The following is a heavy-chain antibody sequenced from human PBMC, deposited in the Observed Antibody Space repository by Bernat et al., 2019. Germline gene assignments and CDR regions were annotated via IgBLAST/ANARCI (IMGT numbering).Heavy chain of an antibody. CDR3: ARDYGDYFPSYFDY. CDR2: LGGSNT. V-gene: IGHV3-23*04. D-gene: IGHD4-17*01. J-gene: IGHJ4*02. Sequence: EVQLVESGGGLVQPGGSLRLSCAASGFTFSSYAMSWVRQAPGKGLEWVSSLGGSNTYYADSVKGRFTISRDNSKNTLYLQMNSLRAEDTAVYYCARDYGDYFPSYFDYWGQGTLVTVSS. CDR1: GFTFSSYA.